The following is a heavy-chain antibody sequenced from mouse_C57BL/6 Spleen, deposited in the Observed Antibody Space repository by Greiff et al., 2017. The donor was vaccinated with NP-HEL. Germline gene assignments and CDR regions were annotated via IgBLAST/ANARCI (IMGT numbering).Heavy chain of an antibody. Sequence: EVQLVESEGGLVQPGSSMKLSCTASGFTFSDYYMAWVRQVPEKGLEWVANINYDGSSTYYLDSLKSRFIISRDNAKNILYLQISSLKSEDTATYYCARDGGFYGSSSFDYWGQGTTLTVSS. D-gene: IGHD1-1*01. J-gene: IGHJ2*01. CDR1: GFTFSDYY. V-gene: IGHV5-16*01. CDR3: ARDGGFYGSSSFDY. CDR2: INYDGSST.